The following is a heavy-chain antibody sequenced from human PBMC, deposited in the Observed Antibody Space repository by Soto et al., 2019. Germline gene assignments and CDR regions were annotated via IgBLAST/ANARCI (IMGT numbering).Heavy chain of an antibody. V-gene: IGHV3-23*01. CDR1: GFTFSSYA. CDR2: ISGSGGST. Sequence: EVQLLESGGGLVQPGGSLGLSCAASGFTFSSYAMSWVRQAPGKGLEWVSAISGSGGSTYYADSVKGRFTISRDNSKNTLYLQMNSLRAEDTAVYYCASIGIVVVPAAIFDYWGQGTLVTVSS. CDR3: ASIGIVVVPAAIFDY. J-gene: IGHJ4*02. D-gene: IGHD2-2*01.